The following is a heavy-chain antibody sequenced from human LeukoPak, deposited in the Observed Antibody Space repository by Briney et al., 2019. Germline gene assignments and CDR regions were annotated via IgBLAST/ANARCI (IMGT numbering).Heavy chain of an antibody. CDR2: IIPIFGTA. CDR3: ARDWGYYYGSSGLYGMDV. J-gene: IGHJ6*02. Sequence: ASVKVSCKASGGTFSSYAISWVRQAPGQGLEWMGGIIPIFGTANYAQKFQGRVTITADESTSTAYMELSSLRSEDTAVYYCARDWGYYYGSSGLYGMDVWGQGTTVTVSS. CDR1: GGTFSSYA. V-gene: IGHV1-69*13. D-gene: IGHD3-22*01.